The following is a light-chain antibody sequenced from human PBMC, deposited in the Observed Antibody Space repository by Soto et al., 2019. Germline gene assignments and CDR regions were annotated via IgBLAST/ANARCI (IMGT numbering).Light chain of an antibody. J-gene: IGLJ2*01. V-gene: IGLV2-8*01. Sequence: QSALTQPPSASGSPGQSVTISCTGTSSDVGGYNYVSWYQQHPGKAPKLMIFEVNKRPSGVPDRFSGSKSGNTASLTVSGLQTEDEADYYRTSFAGINNFVVFGGGTQLTVL. CDR3: TSFAGINNFVV. CDR2: EVN. CDR1: SSDVGGYNY.